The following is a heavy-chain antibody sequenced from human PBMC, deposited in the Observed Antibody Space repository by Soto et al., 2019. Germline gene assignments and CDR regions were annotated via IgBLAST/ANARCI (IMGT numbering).Heavy chain of an antibody. J-gene: IGHJ6*02. CDR2: ISGSGGST. CDR3: AKMYGSGSYYGYYYYGMDV. D-gene: IGHD3-10*01. Sequence: GGSLRLSCAASGFTFSSYAMSWVRQAPGKGLEWVSAISGSGGSTYYADSVKGRFTISRDNSKNTLYLQMNSLRAEDTAVYYCAKMYGSGSYYGYYYYGMDVWGQGTTVTVSS. V-gene: IGHV3-23*01. CDR1: GFTFSSYA.